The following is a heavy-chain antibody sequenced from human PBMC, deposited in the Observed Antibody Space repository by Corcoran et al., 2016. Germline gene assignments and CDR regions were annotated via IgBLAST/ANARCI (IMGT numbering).Heavy chain of an antibody. D-gene: IGHD3-22*01. Sequence: QVQRVESGGGVVQPGRSLRLSCAASGFTFSSYGMHWVRQAPGKGLEWVAVISYDGSNKYYADSVKGQFTISRDNSKNTLYLQMNSLRAEETAVYYCATTPFDYDSSGYYIESNAFDIWGQGTMVTVSS. CDR2: ISYDGSNK. CDR1: GFTFSSYG. V-gene: IGHV3-30*03. J-gene: IGHJ3*02. CDR3: ATTPFDYDSSGYYIESNAFDI.